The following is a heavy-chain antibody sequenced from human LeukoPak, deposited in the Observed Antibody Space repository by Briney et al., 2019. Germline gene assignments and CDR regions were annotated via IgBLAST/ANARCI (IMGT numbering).Heavy chain of an antibody. Sequence: GGSLRLSCAASGFTFSSYSMNWVRQAPGKRLEWVSSISSSSSYIYYADSVKGRFTISRDNAKNSLYLQMNSLRAEDTAVYYCARDPGGGSGSYLTYFDYWGQGTLVTVSS. J-gene: IGHJ4*02. CDR2: ISSSSSYI. CDR1: GFTFSSYS. V-gene: IGHV3-21*01. CDR3: ARDPGGGSGSYLTYFDY. D-gene: IGHD3-10*01.